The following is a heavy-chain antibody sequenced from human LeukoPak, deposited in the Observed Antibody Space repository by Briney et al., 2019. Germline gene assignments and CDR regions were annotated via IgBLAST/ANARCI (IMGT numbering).Heavy chain of an antibody. CDR1: GGSINSYY. D-gene: IGHD6-13*01. Sequence: SETLSLTCTVSGGSINSYYWSWIRQPPGEGLEWIGYIYYGGSTNYNPSLKSRVTISVDMSKSQFSLRLTSVTAADTAVYYCARDAGAFDIWGQGTMVTVSS. CDR2: IYYGGST. CDR3: ARDAGAFDI. J-gene: IGHJ3*02. V-gene: IGHV4-59*01.